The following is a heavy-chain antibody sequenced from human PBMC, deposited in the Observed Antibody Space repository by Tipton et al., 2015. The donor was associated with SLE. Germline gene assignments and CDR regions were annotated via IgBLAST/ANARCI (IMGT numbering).Heavy chain of an antibody. J-gene: IGHJ5*02. CDR1: GFTFSHYR. D-gene: IGHD5-18*01. CDR3: AKSAMVSRSWFDP. V-gene: IGHV3-21*04. Sequence: SLRLSCAASGFTFSHYRLAWVRQAPGKGLEWISSISSSSNFIYYADSLKGRFTISRDNAKNSLYLQMNSLRAEDTALYYCAKSAMVSRSWFDPWGQGTLVTVSS. CDR2: ISSSSNFI.